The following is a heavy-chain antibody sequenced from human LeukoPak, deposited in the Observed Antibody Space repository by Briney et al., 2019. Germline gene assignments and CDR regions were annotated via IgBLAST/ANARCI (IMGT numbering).Heavy chain of an antibody. Sequence: GASVKVSCKASGGTFSSYAISWVRQAPGQGLEWMGRIIPIFGTANYAQKFQGRVTITTDESTSTAYMELSSLRSEDTAVYYCASSGGDYDFWSGYYSGPGAFGIWGQGTMVTVSS. V-gene: IGHV1-69*05. CDR1: GGTFSSYA. J-gene: IGHJ3*02. D-gene: IGHD3-3*01. CDR3: ASSGGDYDFWSGYYSGPGAFGI. CDR2: IIPIFGTA.